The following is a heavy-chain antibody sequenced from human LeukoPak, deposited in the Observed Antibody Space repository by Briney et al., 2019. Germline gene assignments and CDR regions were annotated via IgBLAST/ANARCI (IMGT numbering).Heavy chain of an antibody. Sequence: GRSLRLSCAASGFTFSSYGMHWVRQAPGKGLEWVAVISYDGSNKYYADSVKGRFTISRDNSKNTLYLQMNSLRAEDTAVYYCAKEDGIAVAGNGYYYYYGMDVWGQGTTVTVSS. J-gene: IGHJ6*02. CDR2: ISYDGSNK. D-gene: IGHD6-19*01. CDR3: AKEDGIAVAGNGYYYYYGMDV. V-gene: IGHV3-30*18. CDR1: GFTFSSYG.